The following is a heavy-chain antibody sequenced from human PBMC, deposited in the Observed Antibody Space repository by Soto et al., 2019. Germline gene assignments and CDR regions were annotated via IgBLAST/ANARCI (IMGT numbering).Heavy chain of an antibody. D-gene: IGHD3-16*01. V-gene: IGHV4-39*01. CDR2: IYYNGST. J-gene: IGHJ4*02. Sequence: QLQLQESGPGLVKPSETLSLTCTVSGGSISSSSYYWGWIRQPPGKGLEWIGSIYYNGSTYYNPSLKRRVTISADTSKNQFSLKLSSVTAADTAVYYCARLTSTPLRVVDYWGQGTLVTVSS. CDR1: GGSISSSSYY. CDR3: ARLTSTPLRVVDY.